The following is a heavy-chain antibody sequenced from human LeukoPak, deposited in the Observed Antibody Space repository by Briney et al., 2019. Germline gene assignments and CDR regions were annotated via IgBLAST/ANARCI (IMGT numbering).Heavy chain of an antibody. V-gene: IGHV3-48*03. D-gene: IGHD1-7*01. CDR2: ITTRGDVF. CDR1: GFNFSSAE. J-gene: IGHJ4*02. Sequence: GGSLRLSCAVSGFNFSSAEMNWVRQAPGKGLEWISYITTRGDVFYYADSVKGRFTISRDNAKNSLFLQMNSLRADDTAVYCCARVKWHYEGYFDYWGQGTLVTVSS. CDR3: ARVKWHYEGYFDY.